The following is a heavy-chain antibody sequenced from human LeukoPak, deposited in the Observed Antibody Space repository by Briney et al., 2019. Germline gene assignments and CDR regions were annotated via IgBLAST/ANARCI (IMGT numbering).Heavy chain of an antibody. CDR3: ARDSRRFGSGYYKVD. Sequence: GGSLRLSCAASGFTFSSYWMSWVRQAPGKGLEWVANIKQDGSEKYYVDSVKGRFTISRDNAKNSLYLQMNSLRAEDTAVYYCARDSRRFGSGYYKVDWGQGTLVTVSS. V-gene: IGHV3-7*01. CDR1: GFTFSSYW. CDR2: IKQDGSEK. D-gene: IGHD3-22*01. J-gene: IGHJ4*02.